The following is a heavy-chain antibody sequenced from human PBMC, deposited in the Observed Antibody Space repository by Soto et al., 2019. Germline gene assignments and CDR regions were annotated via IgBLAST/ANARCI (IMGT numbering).Heavy chain of an antibody. J-gene: IGHJ4*02. CDR3: AKDLGDHSWSFDY. CDR2: ISGSGGST. CDR1: GFTFSSYA. V-gene: IGHV3-23*01. D-gene: IGHD6-13*01. Sequence: EVQLLESGGGLVQPGGSLRLSCAASGFTFSSYAMSWVRQAPGKGLEWVSAISGSGGSTYYADSVKGRFTISRNNSKNTLYLQMNSLRAEDTAVYYCAKDLGDHSWSFDYWGQGTLVTVSS.